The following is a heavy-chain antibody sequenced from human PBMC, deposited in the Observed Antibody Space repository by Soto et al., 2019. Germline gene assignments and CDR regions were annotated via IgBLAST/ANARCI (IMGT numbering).Heavy chain of an antibody. CDR3: ARDGPRGMDV. Sequence: QVQLVQSGAEVKKPGSSVKVSCKASGGTFSSYTISWVRQAPGQGLEWMGRIIPILGIANYAQKFQGRVTITADKSTSTGDMELSSLRSEDTAVYYCARDGPRGMDVWGQGTTVTVSS. CDR2: IIPILGIA. V-gene: IGHV1-69*08. J-gene: IGHJ6*02. CDR1: GGTFSSYT.